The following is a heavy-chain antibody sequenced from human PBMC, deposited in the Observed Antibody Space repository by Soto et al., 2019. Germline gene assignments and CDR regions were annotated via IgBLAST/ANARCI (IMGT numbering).Heavy chain of an antibody. J-gene: IGHJ4*02. CDR2: IYWDDDK. D-gene: IGHD5-12*01. Sequence: QITLKESGPTLVKPTQTLTLTCTFSGFSLSTSGVGVGWIRQPPGKALGWLALIYWDDDKPHSPSLKSRLTITKDTSKNQVVLTMTNMDPVDTATYYCAHVYGGYDNFDYWGQGTLVTVSS. V-gene: IGHV2-5*02. CDR3: AHVYGGYDNFDY. CDR1: GFSLSTSGVG.